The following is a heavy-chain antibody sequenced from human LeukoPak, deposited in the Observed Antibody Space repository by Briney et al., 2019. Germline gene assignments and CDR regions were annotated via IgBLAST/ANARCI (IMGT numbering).Heavy chain of an antibody. CDR2: INPNSGGT. V-gene: IGHV1-2*02. CDR3: ARNSYYYDSSGYQEDFDY. J-gene: IGHJ4*02. Sequence: ASVKVSCKASGYTFTGYYMHWVRQAPGQGLEWMGWINPNSGGTNYAQKFQGRVTMTRDTSISTAYMELSRLRSDDTAVYYCARNSYYYDSSGYQEDFDYWGQGTPVTVSS. D-gene: IGHD3-22*01. CDR1: GYTFTGYY.